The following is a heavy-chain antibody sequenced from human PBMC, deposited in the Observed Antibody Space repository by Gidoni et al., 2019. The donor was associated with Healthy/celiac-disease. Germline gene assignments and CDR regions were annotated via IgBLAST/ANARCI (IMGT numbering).Heavy chain of an antibody. CDR3: ARLLYYYGSGSYVHFDY. V-gene: IGHV5-51*01. CDR2: IYPGDSDT. Sequence: EVQLVQSGAEVKKPGESLKNSCKGSGYSCTNSWNGWVRKMPGKGLDWMGIIYPGDSDTSYSPSFHGQVTISAVKSISTAYLQWSSLKASDTAMYYCARLLYYYGSGSYVHFDYWGQGTLVTVSS. D-gene: IGHD3-10*01. CDR1: GYSCTNSW. J-gene: IGHJ4*02.